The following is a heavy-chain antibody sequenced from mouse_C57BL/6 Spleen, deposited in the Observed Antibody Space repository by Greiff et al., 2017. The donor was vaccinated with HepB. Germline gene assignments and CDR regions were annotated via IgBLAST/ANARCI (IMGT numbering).Heavy chain of an antibody. Sequence: EVQLQQSGPELVKPGASVKISCKASGYTFTDYYMNWVKQSQGKSLEWIGDINPNNGCTSYNQKFKGKATLTVDNSSSTANMELSSLTSEDSAVYYCASYGTYGGEFDYWGQGTPLTVSS. CDR2: INPNNGCT. CDR3: ASYGTYGGEFDY. CDR1: GYTFTDYY. D-gene: IGHD2-1*01. V-gene: IGHV1-26*01. J-gene: IGHJ2*01.